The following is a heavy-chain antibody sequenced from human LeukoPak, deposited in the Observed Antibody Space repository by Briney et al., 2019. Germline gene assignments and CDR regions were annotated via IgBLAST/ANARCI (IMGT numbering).Heavy chain of an antibody. V-gene: IGHV3-30-3*01. D-gene: IGHD2-21*02. CDR1: GFTFSSYA. CDR2: ISYDGSNK. J-gene: IGHJ4*02. CDR3: ARGSPAGLPKDPSFDY. Sequence: PEGSLRLSCAASGFTFSSYAMHWVRQAPGKGLEWVAVISYDGSNKYYADSVKGRFTISRDNSKNTLYLQMNSLRAEDTAVYYCARGSPAGLPKDPSFDYWGQGTLVTVSS.